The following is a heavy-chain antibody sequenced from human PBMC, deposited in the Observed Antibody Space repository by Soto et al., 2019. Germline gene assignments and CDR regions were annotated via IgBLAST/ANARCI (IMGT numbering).Heavy chain of an antibody. CDR3: ARSVDP. J-gene: IGHJ5*02. V-gene: IGHV4-31*03. CDR1: GGSISSGGYY. CDR2: IYYSGST. Sequence: QVQLQASGPGLVKPSQTLSLTCTFSGGSISSGGYYWSWIRQHQGKSLGWIGNIYYSGSTYYNPSLKRGVTIAVVTSKTQSSPKLSSVTAADTAVYYCARSVDPWGHGTLVTVSS.